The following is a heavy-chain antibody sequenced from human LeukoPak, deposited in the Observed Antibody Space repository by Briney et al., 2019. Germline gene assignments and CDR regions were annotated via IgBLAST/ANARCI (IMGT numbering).Heavy chain of an antibody. J-gene: IGHJ4*02. Sequence: SETLSLTCTVSGGSISSYYWSWIRQPPGKGLEWIGYIYYSGSTNYNPSLKGRVTISVDTSKNQFSLKLSSVTAADTAVYYCARFNYYGSGSYYLDYWGQGTLVTVSS. D-gene: IGHD3-10*01. CDR3: ARFNYYGSGSYYLDY. CDR2: IYYSGST. CDR1: GGSISSYY. V-gene: IGHV4-59*08.